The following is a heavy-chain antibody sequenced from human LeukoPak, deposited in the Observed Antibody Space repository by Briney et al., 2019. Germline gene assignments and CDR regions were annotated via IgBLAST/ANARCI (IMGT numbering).Heavy chain of an antibody. V-gene: IGHV1-2*02. CDR1: GYTFTVYY. Sequence: GASVTLSFKASGYTFTVYYMHWLRQAPGQGLGWRGGINPYSGGTDYAQKFQGRVTITRDTSISTAYMELSKLRSDDTAVYYCARVPPPPNYDFWSGSLLYYVDYWGQGTLVTVSS. J-gene: IGHJ4*02. D-gene: IGHD3-3*01. CDR3: ARVPPPPNYDFWSGSLLYYVDY. CDR2: INPYSGGT.